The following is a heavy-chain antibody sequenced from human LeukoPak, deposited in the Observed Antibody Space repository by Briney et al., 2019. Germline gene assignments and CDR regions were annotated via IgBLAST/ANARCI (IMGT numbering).Heavy chain of an antibody. D-gene: IGHD3-3*01. CDR2: ISGSGGST. V-gene: IGHV3-23*01. CDR1: GFTFSNYA. CDR3: ARAHYYDFSWFDP. J-gene: IGHJ5*02. Sequence: GGSLGLSCAASGFTFSNYAMNWLRQAPGKGLEWVSAISGSGGSTFYADSVKGRFTISRDNPKNTLYLQMNSLRAEDTAVYYCARAHYYDFSWFDPWGQGTLVTVSS.